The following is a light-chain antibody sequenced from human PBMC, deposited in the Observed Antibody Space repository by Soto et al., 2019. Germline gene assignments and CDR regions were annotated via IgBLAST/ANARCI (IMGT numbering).Light chain of an antibody. V-gene: IGKV1-8*01. Sequence: IWMTQSPSLLSASTGDRVTITCRASQSISSYLNWYQQKPGKAPKLLIYAASSLQSGVPSRFSGSGSGTDFTLTISCLQSEDFATYYCQQYYSYPTFGQGTRLEI. J-gene: IGKJ5*01. CDR2: AAS. CDR1: QSISSY. CDR3: QQYYSYPT.